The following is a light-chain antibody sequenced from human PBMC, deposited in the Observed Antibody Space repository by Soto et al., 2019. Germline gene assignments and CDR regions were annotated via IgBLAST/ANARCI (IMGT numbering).Light chain of an antibody. CDR2: DVS. V-gene: IGLV2-14*01. CDR1: SSDVGGYNY. CDR3: ISYTTSSTYH. J-gene: IGLJ1*01. Sequence: QSVPIQPAPQSVTHGQSITIPCPGPSSDVGGYNYVSWYQQHPGKAPKLMIYDVSNRPSGVSYRFSGSKSGNTASLTISCLQAKDKADYCCISYTTSSTYHFGTGTKVTGL.